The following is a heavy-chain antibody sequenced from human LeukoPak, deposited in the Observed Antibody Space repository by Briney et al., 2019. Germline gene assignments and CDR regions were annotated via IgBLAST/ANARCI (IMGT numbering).Heavy chain of an antibody. CDR3: ARRGDYFDY. Sequence: ASVKVSCKASGYTFTTYGLSWVRQAPGQGLEWMGWISTYNGNTNYAQKFQGRVTMTTDTSTSTAYMELRSLRSDDTAVFYCARRGDYFDYWGRGTLVTVSS. CDR1: GYTFTTYG. V-gene: IGHV1-18*01. CDR2: ISTYNGNT. J-gene: IGHJ4*02.